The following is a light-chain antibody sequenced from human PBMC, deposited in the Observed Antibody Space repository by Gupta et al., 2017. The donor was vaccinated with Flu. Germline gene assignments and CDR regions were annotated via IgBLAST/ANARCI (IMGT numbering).Light chain of an antibody. CDR2: EVS. V-gene: IGLV2-18*01. Sequence: SSYVGSYNRVSWYQQPPGTAPKLMIYEVSNRPSGVPDRFSGSKSGNTASLTISGLQAEDEADYYCSLYTSSSTWVFGGGTKLTVL. J-gene: IGLJ3*02. CDR3: SLYTSSSTWV. CDR1: SSYVGSYNR.